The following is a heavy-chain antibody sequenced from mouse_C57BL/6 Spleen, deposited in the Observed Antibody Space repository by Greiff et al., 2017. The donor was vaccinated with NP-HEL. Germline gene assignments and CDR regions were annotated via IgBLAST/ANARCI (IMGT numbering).Heavy chain of an antibody. CDR2: IYPGSGST. CDR1: GYTFTSYW. D-gene: IGHD2-3*01. J-gene: IGHJ4*01. V-gene: IGHV1-55*01. CDR3: ARGGWLLRDAMDY. Sequence: QVQLKQPGAELVKPGASVKMSCKASGYTFTSYWITWVKQRPGQGLEWIGDIYPGSGSTNYNEKFKSKATLTVDTSSSTAYMQLSSLTSEDSAVYYCARGGWLLRDAMDYWGQGTSVTVSS.